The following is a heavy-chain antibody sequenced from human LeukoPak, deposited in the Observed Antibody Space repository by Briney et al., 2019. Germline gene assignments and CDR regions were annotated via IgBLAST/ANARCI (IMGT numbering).Heavy chain of an antibody. V-gene: IGHV4-30-4*08. CDR3: ARDRRHYNWFDP. CDR1: GGSISSGDYY. J-gene: IGHJ5*02. Sequence: SQTLSLTCTVSGGSISSGDYYWSWIRQPPGKGLEWIGYIYYSGSTYYNPSLKSRVTISVDRSKNQFSLKLSSVTAADTAVYYCARDRRHYNWFDPWGQGTLVTVSS. CDR2: IYYSGST.